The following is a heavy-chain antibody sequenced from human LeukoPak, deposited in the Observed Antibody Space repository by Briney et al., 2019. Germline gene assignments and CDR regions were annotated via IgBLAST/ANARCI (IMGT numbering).Heavy chain of an antibody. J-gene: IGHJ4*02. Sequence: SETLSLTCTVSGGSFGSSSYYWGWIRQPPGKGLEWIGSIYYSGSTYYNPSLKSRVTISVDTSKNQFSLKLNSVTAADTAVYYCARHPAGYSNYGYYFDSWGQGTLVTVSS. CDR1: GGSFGSSSYY. V-gene: IGHV4-39*01. CDR3: ARHPAGYSNYGYYFDS. D-gene: IGHD4-11*01. CDR2: IYYSGST.